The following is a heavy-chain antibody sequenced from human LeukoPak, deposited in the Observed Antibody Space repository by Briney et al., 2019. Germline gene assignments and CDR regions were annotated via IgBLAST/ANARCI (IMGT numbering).Heavy chain of an antibody. Sequence: GASVKVSCKASGGTFSSYAISWVRQAPGQGLEWMGGIIPIFGTANYAQKFQGRVTMTRDMSTSTVYMELSSLRSEDTAVYYCARAPAWYGDYLSYNYYYMDVWGKGTTVTISS. CDR3: ARAPAWYGDYLSYNYYYMDV. J-gene: IGHJ6*03. CDR1: GGTFSSYA. D-gene: IGHD4-17*01. V-gene: IGHV1-69*05. CDR2: IIPIFGTA.